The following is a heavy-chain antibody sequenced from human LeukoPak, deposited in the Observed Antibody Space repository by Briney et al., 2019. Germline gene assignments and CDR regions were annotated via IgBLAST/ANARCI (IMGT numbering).Heavy chain of an antibody. CDR3: ARGRGDSSSWYEEDWFDP. CDR1: GGSFSGYY. D-gene: IGHD6-13*01. J-gene: IGHJ5*02. CDR2: INHSGST. V-gene: IGHV4-34*01. Sequence: NPSGTLSLTCAVYGGSFSGYYWSWIRQPPGKGLEWIGEINHSGSTNYNPSLKSRVTISVDTSKNQFSLKLSSVTAADTAVYYCARGRGDSSSWYEEDWFDPWGQGTLVTVSS.